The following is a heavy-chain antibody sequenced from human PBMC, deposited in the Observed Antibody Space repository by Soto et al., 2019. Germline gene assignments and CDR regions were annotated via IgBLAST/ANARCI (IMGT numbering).Heavy chain of an antibody. CDR2: VYYGGST. V-gene: IGHV4-39*01. J-gene: IGHJ4*02. Sequence: QLQLQESGPGLVKPSETQSLTCTVSGGSISRSSYYWGWIRQSPGKGLEWIGSVYYGGSTYYKPSLKSRVTISVDTSNNQFSLKLSSVTAADTAVYYCARVEEYCTGDCPPFDDWGLGTLVTVSS. D-gene: IGHD2-8*02. CDR1: GGSISRSSYY. CDR3: ARVEEYCTGDCPPFDD.